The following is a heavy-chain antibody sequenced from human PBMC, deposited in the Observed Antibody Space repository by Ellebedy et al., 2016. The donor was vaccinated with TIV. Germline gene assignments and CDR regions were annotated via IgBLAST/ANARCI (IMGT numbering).Heavy chain of an antibody. CDR2: FNPSGDTT. CDR3: ARRRSGHGLDV. V-gene: IGHV1-46*01. CDR1: GGSLSDYPT. Sequence: ASVKVSCXASGGSLSDYPTITWVRQAPGQGLEWMAIFNPSGDTTTYAPKFQGRVTVTRDTSTSTVYMELSSLRSEDTAVYYCARRRSGHGLDVWGQGTTVTVSS. J-gene: IGHJ6*02. D-gene: IGHD3-10*01.